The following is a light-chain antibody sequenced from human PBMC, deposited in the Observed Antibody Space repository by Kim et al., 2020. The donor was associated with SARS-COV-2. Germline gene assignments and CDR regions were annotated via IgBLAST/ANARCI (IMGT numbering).Light chain of an antibody. J-gene: IGKJ3*01. V-gene: IGKV1-12*01. CDR1: QPISTW. CDR3: QQSYSLPLT. CDR2: ATS. Sequence: ASVGDRVTITCRSSQPISTWLAWYQQKPGKAPQLLIYATSDLQSGVPSRFGGSGSGTEFTLTINSLQPEDVATYSCQQSYSLPLTFGPGTKVDIK.